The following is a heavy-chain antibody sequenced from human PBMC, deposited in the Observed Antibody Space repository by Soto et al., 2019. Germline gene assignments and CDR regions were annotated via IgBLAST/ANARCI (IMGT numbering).Heavy chain of an antibody. CDR3: AREFVAGTHYGMDV. CDR2: INADNGNT. CDR1: GYTFTSYA. D-gene: IGHD6-19*01. Sequence: ASVKVSCKASGYTFTSYAMHWVRQAPGQRLEWMGWINADNGNTKYSQKFQGRVTITRDTSTSTAYMELRSLRSEDTAVYYCAREFVAGTHYGMDVWGQGNTVTVS. J-gene: IGHJ6*02. V-gene: IGHV1-3*01.